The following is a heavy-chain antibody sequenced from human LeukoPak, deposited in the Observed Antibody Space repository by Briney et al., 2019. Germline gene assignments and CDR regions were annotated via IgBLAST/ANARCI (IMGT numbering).Heavy chain of an antibody. V-gene: IGHV3-30*02. CDR2: IQYDGSKK. CDR1: GFTFSSNG. D-gene: IGHD3-10*01. Sequence: PGGSLRLSCVASGFTFSSNGMHWVRQAPGKGLEWVTFIQYDGSKKYYADSVKGRFTISRDNSKNTLYLEMNSLRAEDTAVYYCAKDIGSYYGYWGQGILVTVSS. CDR3: AKDIGSYYGY. J-gene: IGHJ4*02.